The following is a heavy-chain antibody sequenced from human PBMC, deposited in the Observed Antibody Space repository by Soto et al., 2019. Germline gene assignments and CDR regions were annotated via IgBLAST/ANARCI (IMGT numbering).Heavy chain of an antibody. CDR1: GGTFSSYA. Sequence: QVQLVQSGAEVKKPGSSVKVSCKASGGTFSSYAISWVRQAPGQGLEWMGGIIPIFGTANYAQKFQGRVTITADESTSTAFMELSSLRLEARAVYYCARHVPAAGYYYGMDVWGQGTTVTVSS. CDR3: ARHVPAAGYYYGMDV. CDR2: IIPIFGTA. V-gene: IGHV1-69*12. D-gene: IGHD2-2*01. J-gene: IGHJ6*02.